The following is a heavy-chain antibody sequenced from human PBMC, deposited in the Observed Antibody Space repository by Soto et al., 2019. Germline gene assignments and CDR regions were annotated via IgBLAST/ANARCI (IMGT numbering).Heavy chain of an antibody. Sequence: QVQLVESGGGVVQPGRSLRLSCAASGFTFSSYGMHWVRQAPGKGLEWVAVIWYDGSNKYYADSVKGRFTISRDNSKNTLYLQMNSLRAEDTAVYYCAREGIAAAGDYFDYWGQGTLVTVSS. CDR3: AREGIAAAGDYFDY. J-gene: IGHJ4*02. D-gene: IGHD6-13*01. CDR1: GFTFSSYG. V-gene: IGHV3-33*01. CDR2: IWYDGSNK.